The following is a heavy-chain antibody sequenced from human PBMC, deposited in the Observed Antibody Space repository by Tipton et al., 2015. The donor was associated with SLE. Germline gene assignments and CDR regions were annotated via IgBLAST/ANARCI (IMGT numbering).Heavy chain of an antibody. CDR1: GGSISPYY. CDR2: ISYSGST. D-gene: IGHD5-24*01. CDR3: ARERLQFYSFEY. V-gene: IGHV4-59*01. J-gene: IGHJ4*02. Sequence: TLSLTCAVSGGSISPYYWTWIRQPPGKGLEWIGYISYSGSTNYSPSLKSRVTISLDTSKTQFSLKLRSVTAADTAIYYCARERLQFYSFEYWGQGTPVTVYS.